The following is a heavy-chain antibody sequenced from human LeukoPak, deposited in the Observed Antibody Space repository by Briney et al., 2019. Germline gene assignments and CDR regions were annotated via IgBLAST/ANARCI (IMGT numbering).Heavy chain of an antibody. V-gene: IGHV4-59*08. CDR3: ARLTVGVIAVLDY. Sequence: SETLSLTCAVSGGSISSYYRSWIRQPPGKGLEWIGYIYYSGSTDYNPSLESRVTISVDPSKNQFSLKLSSVAAADTAVYYCARLTVGVIAVLDYWGQGTLVTVSS. D-gene: IGHD3-16*02. J-gene: IGHJ4*02. CDR2: IYYSGST. CDR1: GGSISSYY.